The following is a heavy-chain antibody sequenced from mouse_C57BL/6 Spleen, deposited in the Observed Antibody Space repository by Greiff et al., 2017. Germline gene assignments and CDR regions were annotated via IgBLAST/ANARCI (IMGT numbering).Heavy chain of an antibody. CDR1: GFTFSDYG. CDR2: ISSGSSTI. Sequence: EVKLMESGGGLVKPGGSLKLSCAASGFTFSDYGMHWVRQAPEKGLEGVAYISSGSSTIYYADTVKGRFTISRDNAKNTLFLQMTSLRSEDTAMYYCARGWDYWGQGTTLTVSS. D-gene: IGHD3-3*01. CDR3: ARGWDY. J-gene: IGHJ2*01. V-gene: IGHV5-17*01.